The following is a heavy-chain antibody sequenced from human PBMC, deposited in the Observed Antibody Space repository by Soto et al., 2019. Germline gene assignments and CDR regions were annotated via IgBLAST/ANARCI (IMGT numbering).Heavy chain of an antibody. D-gene: IGHD6-13*01. Sequence: GGSLRLSCAAAGFTFRNYAMSWVRQAPGKGLELVSSISSNGGSAYYADSVKGRFTISRDNSKNTLYLQMSSLRAEDTAVYYCMKGMGPGIAAAGGLRYYGMDVWGQGTTVTVSS. CDR2: ISSNGGSA. CDR3: MKGMGPGIAAAGGLRYYGMDV. J-gene: IGHJ6*02. CDR1: GFTFRNYA. V-gene: IGHV3-23*01.